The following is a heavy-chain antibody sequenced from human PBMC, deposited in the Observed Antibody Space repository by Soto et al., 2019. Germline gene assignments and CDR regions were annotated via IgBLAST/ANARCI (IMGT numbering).Heavy chain of an antibody. J-gene: IGHJ4*02. CDR2: INVGDGDA. CDR1: GYTFTTYA. CDR3: ARGYDSRGYYYDGLDY. D-gene: IGHD3-22*01. V-gene: IGHV1-3*01. Sequence: QVQLVQSGAGVKMPGASMRVSCKASGYTFTTYAIHWVRQAPGQRLEWMGWINVGDGDAKYPQKFQGRVTITRDTSASIVYMGLTSLRSEDTAVYYCARGYDSRGYYYDGLDYWGQGTLVTVTS.